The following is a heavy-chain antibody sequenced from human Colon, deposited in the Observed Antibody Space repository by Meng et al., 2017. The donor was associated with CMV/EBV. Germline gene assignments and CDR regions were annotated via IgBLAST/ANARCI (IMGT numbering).Heavy chain of an antibody. CDR2: INHSGST. CDR1: GGSFSGYY. V-gene: IGHV4-34*01. Sequence: QVQLRQVVPGLLKPSETLSLTCDVVGGSFSGYYWSWIRQPPGKGLEWIGEINHSGSTNYNPSLKSRVTISVDTSKNQFSLKLSSVTAADTAVYYCASILFAAAAGGWGGYWGQGTLVTVSS. J-gene: IGHJ4*02. CDR3: ASILFAAAAGGWGGY. D-gene: IGHD6-13*01.